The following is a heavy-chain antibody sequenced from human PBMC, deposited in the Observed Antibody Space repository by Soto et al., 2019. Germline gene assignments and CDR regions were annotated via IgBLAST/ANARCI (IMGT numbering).Heavy chain of an antibody. CDR1: GGTFSSYA. D-gene: IGHD3-10*01. CDR2: IIPIFGTA. CDR3: ARVFGNYYYYGMDV. V-gene: IGHV1-69*13. J-gene: IGHJ6*02. Sequence: SVKVSCKASGGTFSSYATSWVRQAPGQGLEWMGGIIPIFGTANYAQKFQGRVTITADESTSTAYMELGSLRSEDTAVYYCARVFGNYYYYGMDVWGQGTTVTVSS.